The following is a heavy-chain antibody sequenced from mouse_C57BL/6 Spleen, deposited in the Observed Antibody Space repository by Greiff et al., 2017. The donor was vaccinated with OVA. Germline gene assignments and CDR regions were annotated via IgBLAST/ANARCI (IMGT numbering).Heavy chain of an antibody. D-gene: IGHD1-1*01. CDR1: GYTFTSYW. J-gene: IGHJ1*03. V-gene: IGHV1-52*01. Sequence: QVQLKQPGAELVRPGSSVKLSCKASGYTFTSYWMHWVKQRPIQGLEWIGNIDPSDSDTHYNQKFKDKATLTVDKSSSTAYMQLSSLTSEDAAVDYCAVDYYGSSDGYFDVWGTGTTVTVSS. CDR2: IDPSDSDT. CDR3: AVDYYGSSDGYFDV.